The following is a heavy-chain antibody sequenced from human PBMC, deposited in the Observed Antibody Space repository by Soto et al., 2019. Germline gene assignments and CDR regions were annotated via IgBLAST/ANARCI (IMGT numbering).Heavy chain of an antibody. CDR3: ARSLFLASTDTEPFDY. CDR1: GFTFSSYA. D-gene: IGHD3-3*02. CDR2: ISGGGNDA. Sequence: EAQLLESGGCLVQPGGSRVLSCAASGFTFSSYAMSWVRQAPGKGLEWVSSISGGGNDAFYAVSVKGRFTISRDNSRNTLYLHMSSLRAADTAIYYCARSLFLASTDTEPFDYWGQGALVTVSS. J-gene: IGHJ4*02. V-gene: IGHV3-23*01.